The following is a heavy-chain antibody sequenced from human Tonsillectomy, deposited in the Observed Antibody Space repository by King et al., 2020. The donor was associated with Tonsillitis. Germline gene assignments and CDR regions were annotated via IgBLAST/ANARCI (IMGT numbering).Heavy chain of an antibody. CDR2: IWSDGSNK. Sequence: VQLVESGGGVVQPGRSLRLSCAASGFSFSTYGMHWVRQAPGKGLEWVAVIWSDGSNKYYADSVKGRFTISRDNFKKTLFLQMNSLRAEDTAVYYCARGPESSWYETRDYYYYYGMDVWGQGTTVTVSS. J-gene: IGHJ6*02. CDR3: ARGPESSWYETRDYYYYYGMDV. D-gene: IGHD6-13*01. V-gene: IGHV3-33*01. CDR1: GFSFSTYG.